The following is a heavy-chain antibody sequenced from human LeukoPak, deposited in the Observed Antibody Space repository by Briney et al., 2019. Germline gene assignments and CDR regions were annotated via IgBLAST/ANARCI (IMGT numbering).Heavy chain of an antibody. Sequence: ASVKVSCKASGGTFTSYGISWVRQAPGQGLEWMGWISAYNGNTNYAQKLQGRVTMTTDTSTSTAYMELRSLRSDDTAVYYCARDSAGDYYYYGMDVWGQGTTVTVSS. CDR3: ARDSAGDYYYYGMDV. D-gene: IGHD3-10*01. CDR1: GGTFTSYG. V-gene: IGHV1-18*01. CDR2: ISAYNGNT. J-gene: IGHJ6*02.